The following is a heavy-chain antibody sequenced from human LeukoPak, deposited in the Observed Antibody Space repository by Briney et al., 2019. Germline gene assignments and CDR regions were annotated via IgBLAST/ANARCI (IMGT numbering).Heavy chain of an antibody. CDR2: IIPIFGTA. CDR1: GGTFSSYA. Sequence: ASVKVSCKASGGTFSSYAISWVRQAPGQGLEWMGGIIPIFGTANYAQKFQGRVTITADESTSTAYMELSSLRSEDTAVYYCARSDDFWSGYDYGMDVWGQGTTVTVSS. J-gene: IGHJ6*02. D-gene: IGHD3-3*01. CDR3: ARSDDFWSGYDYGMDV. V-gene: IGHV1-69*13.